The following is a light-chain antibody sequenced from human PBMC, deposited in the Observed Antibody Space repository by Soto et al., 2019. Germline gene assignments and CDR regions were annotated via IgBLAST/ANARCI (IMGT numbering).Light chain of an antibody. J-gene: IGLJ1*01. CDR3: CLSAGIFYV. CDR1: SSDVGAYNY. CDR2: DVS. V-gene: IGLV2-11*01. Sequence: QSALTQPRSVSGSPGQSVTISCTGTSSDVGAYNYVSWYQKHPGKAPKLIIYDVSKRPSGVPDRFSGSKSGNTASLTISGLQVEDEADYYCCLSAGIFYVFGTGTKVTVL.